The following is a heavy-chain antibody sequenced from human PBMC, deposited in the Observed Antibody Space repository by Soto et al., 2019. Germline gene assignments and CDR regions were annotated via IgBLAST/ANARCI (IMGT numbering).Heavy chain of an antibody. CDR3: ARQLRVVAGTYYFDY. V-gene: IGHV4-4*02. CDR1: GGSISSSNW. CDR2: IYHSGST. Sequence: PSETLSLTCAVSGGSISSSNWWSWVRQPPGKGLEWIGEIYHSGSTNYNPSLKSRVTISVDKSKNQFSLKLSSVTAADTAVYYCARQLRVVAGTYYFDYWGQGTLVTVSS. D-gene: IGHD6-19*01. J-gene: IGHJ4*02.